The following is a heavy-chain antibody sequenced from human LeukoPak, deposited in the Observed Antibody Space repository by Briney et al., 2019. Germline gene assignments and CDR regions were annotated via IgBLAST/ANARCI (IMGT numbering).Heavy chain of an antibody. J-gene: IGHJ4*02. CDR2: ISNRSRYI. D-gene: IGHD5-24*01. CDR3: TSPGGDGYHPDY. V-gene: IGHV3-21*01. CDR1: GFTFSKYN. Sequence: GGSLRLSCAASGFTFSKYNMNWVRQAPGKGLEWVSSISNRSRYIYYADSVKGRFTISRDDAKNSLYLQMNSLKAEDTAVYYCTSPGGDGYHPDYWGQGTLVTVSS.